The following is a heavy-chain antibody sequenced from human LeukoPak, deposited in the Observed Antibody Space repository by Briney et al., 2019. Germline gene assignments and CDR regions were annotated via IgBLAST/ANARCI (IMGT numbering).Heavy chain of an antibody. Sequence: SETLSLTCTVSGGSVSSGSYYWSWIRQPPGKGLEWIGYIYYSGSTNYNPPLKSRVTISVDTSKNQFSLKLSSVTAADTAVYYCAREWNDCSSTSCFNWFDPWGQGTLVTVSS. CDR3: AREWNDCSSTSCFNWFDP. D-gene: IGHD2-2*01. CDR2: IYYSGST. J-gene: IGHJ5*02. CDR1: GGSVSSGSYY. V-gene: IGHV4-61*01.